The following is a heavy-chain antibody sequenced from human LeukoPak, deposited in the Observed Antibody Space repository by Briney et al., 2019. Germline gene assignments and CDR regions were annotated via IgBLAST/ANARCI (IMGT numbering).Heavy chain of an antibody. Sequence: ASVKVSCKASGYTFTGYYMHWVRQAPGQGLEWMGWINPNSGGTNYAQKFQGRFTISRDNSKNTMYLQMNSLRVEDTAIYYCAKVEAGYGSGSYYPWVYRGQGTLVTVSS. CDR2: INPNSGGT. CDR3: AKVEAGYGSGSYYPWVY. CDR1: GYTFTGYY. J-gene: IGHJ4*02. V-gene: IGHV1-2*02. D-gene: IGHD3-10*01.